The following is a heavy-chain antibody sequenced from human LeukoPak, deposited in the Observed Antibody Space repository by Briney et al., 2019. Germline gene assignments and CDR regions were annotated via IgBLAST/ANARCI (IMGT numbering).Heavy chain of an antibody. Sequence: GGSLRLSCAASGFTFSSYWMHWVRQALGEGLVWVSRINSDGSTTNYADSVKGRFTISRDNAKNTLYLQMNSLRDEDTAVYYCAREFRVLPDIWGQGTMVTVSS. CDR3: AREFRVLPDI. CDR1: GFTFSSYW. J-gene: IGHJ3*02. V-gene: IGHV3-74*01. D-gene: IGHD2-8*02. CDR2: INSDGSTT.